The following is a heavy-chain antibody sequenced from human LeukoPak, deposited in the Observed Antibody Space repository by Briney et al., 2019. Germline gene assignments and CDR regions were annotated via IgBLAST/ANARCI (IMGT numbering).Heavy chain of an antibody. CDR2: IYTSGST. D-gene: IGHD1-26*01. J-gene: IGHJ6*03. Sequence: SQTLSLTCTVSGGSISSGSYHWSWIRQPAGKGLEWIGRIYTSGSTNYNPSLKSRVTISVDTSKNQFSLKLSSVTAADTAVYYCARGKEWEPIHYYYYMDVWGKGTTVTVSS. V-gene: IGHV4-61*02. CDR1: GGSISSGSYH. CDR3: ARGKEWEPIHYYYYMDV.